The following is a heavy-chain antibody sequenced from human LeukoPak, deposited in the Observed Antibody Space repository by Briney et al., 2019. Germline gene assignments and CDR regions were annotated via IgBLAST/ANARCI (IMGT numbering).Heavy chain of an antibody. CDR2: INHSGT. CDR3: ARTPGGMTVGGTFVY. D-gene: IGHD6-13*01. J-gene: IGHJ4*02. V-gene: IGHV4-34*01. Sequence: SETLSLTCGVYGGSFSGYYWSGIRQPPGKGLEWIWEINHSGTNYNPPLKSRATISVDSSKNHISLRLSSVTAADTAVYSCARTPGGMTVGGTFVYWGQGTLVTVSA. CDR1: GGSFSGYY.